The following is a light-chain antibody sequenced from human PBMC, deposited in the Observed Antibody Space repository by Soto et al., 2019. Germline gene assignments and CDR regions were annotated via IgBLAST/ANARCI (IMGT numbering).Light chain of an antibody. Sequence: IQLTQPPSSLSASVGDRVTITCRASPGISTYLAWYQQNPGKAPKLLIYAASTLQSGVPSKFSGSGSETAFTLTISSLQPEDFATYYCQQLNTYPLTFGGGTKVDIK. V-gene: IGKV1-9*01. J-gene: IGKJ4*01. CDR2: AAS. CDR3: QQLNTYPLT. CDR1: PGISTY.